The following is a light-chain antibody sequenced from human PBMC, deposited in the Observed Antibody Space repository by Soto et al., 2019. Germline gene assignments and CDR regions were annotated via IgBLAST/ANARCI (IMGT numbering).Light chain of an antibody. Sequence: DIQMTQSPSSLSASVGDRVTITCRASQSISNYLSWYQQKPGKAPKLLIYDSSTLRSGVPSRFSGSGSGTDFTLTISSLQPEDFVTYYCQQSYNAPRTFGQGTKLEIE. V-gene: IGKV1-39*01. CDR3: QQSYNAPRT. CDR1: QSISNY. CDR2: DSS. J-gene: IGKJ2*01.